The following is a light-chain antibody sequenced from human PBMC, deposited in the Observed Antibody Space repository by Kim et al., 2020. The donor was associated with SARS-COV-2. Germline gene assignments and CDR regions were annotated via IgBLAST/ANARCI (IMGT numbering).Light chain of an antibody. CDR2: QDS. Sequence: VSPGQPASITGSGDKLGDKYACWYQQKPGQSPVLVIYQDSKRPSGIPERFSGSNSGNTATLTISGTQAMDEADYYCQAWDSSTAVVFGGGTQLTV. J-gene: IGLJ2*01. CDR3: QAWDSSTAVV. CDR1: KLGDKY. V-gene: IGLV3-1*01.